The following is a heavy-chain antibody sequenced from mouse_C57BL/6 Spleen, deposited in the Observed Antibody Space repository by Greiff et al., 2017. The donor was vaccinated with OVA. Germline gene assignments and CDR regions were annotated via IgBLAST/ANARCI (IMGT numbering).Heavy chain of an antibody. D-gene: IGHD1-1*01. Sequence: VQLQQSGAELVKPGASVKLSCTASGFTIKDYYMHWVKQRTEQGLEWMGRIDPEDGATKYAPNFQGKATITADTSSNTAYLQLSSLTSEDAAVYYCARDGSSSFAYWGQGTLVTVSA. CDR1: GFTIKDYY. CDR2: IDPEDGAT. CDR3: ARDGSSSFAY. J-gene: IGHJ3*01. V-gene: IGHV14-2*01.